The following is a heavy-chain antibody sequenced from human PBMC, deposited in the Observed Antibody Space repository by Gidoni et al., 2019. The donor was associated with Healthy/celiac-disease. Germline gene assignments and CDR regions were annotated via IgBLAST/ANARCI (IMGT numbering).Heavy chain of an antibody. D-gene: IGHD3-9*01. CDR3: ARGPILRSFVWPPDY. Sequence: EVQRVEAGGGWVQPGGSRRLSGEAAGSSVSSNAMHWVRQAPGKGLESVSAISSNGCSTYYANSVQGRFTISRDNSKNTLYLQMGSLRAEDMAVYYCARGPILRSFVWPPDYWGQGTLVTVSS. J-gene: IGHJ4*02. V-gene: IGHV3-64*01. CDR2: ISSNGCST. CDR1: GSSVSSNA.